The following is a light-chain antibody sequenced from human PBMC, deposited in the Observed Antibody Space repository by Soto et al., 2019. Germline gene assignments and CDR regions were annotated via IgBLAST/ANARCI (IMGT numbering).Light chain of an antibody. CDR1: QSVTNNY. J-gene: IGKJ1*01. CDR3: QQYGGSPRT. CDR2: GAS. V-gene: IGKV3-20*01. Sequence: EIVLTQSPGTLSLSPGERGTLSCRASQSVTNNYLAWYQQKPGQAPMLLIYGASARATGIPDRFSGSGSGTDFTLTISRLEPEDFAVYYCQQYGGSPRTFGQGTKVEIK.